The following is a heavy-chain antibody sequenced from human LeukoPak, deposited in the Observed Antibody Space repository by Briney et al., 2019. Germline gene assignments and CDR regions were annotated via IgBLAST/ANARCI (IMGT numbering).Heavy chain of an antibody. V-gene: IGHV3-64D*09. J-gene: IGHJ4*02. D-gene: IGHD6-13*01. CDR1: GFTFSRYA. CDR3: VKDVSSTYYYFDY. Sequence: PGGSLRLSCSASGFTFSRYAMHWVRQAPGKGLEYVSAISINGGVTYYADSVKGRFTISRDNSKNTLYLEMSSLRVEDTAVYYCVKDVSSTYYYFDYWGQGTLVTVSS. CDR2: ISINGGVT.